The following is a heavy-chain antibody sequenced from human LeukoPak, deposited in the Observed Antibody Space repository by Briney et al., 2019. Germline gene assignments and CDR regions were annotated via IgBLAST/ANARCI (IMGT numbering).Heavy chain of an antibody. Sequence: GGSLRLSCAASGFTFSSYWMHWVRQAPGEGLGWVSRINSDGSSTSYADSVKGRFTISRDNAKNTLYLQMNSLRAEDTALYYCARIWWYSRSCDHWGQGTLVTVSS. J-gene: IGHJ5*02. V-gene: IGHV3-74*01. CDR1: GFTFSSYW. CDR2: INSDGSST. D-gene: IGHD1-26*01. CDR3: ARIWWYSRSCDH.